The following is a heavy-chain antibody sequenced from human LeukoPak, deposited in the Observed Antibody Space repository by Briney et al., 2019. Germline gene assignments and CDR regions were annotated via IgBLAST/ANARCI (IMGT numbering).Heavy chain of an antibody. CDR2: IIPIFGTA. CDR3: ARDLRSRAQRLVDYYYYMDV. Sequence: SVKVSCKASGGTFSSYAISWVRQAPGQGLEWMGGIIPIFGTANYAQKFQGRVTITADESTSTAYMELSSLRSEDTAIYYCARDLRSRAQRLVDYYYYMDVWGKGTTVTVSS. D-gene: IGHD6-25*01. V-gene: IGHV1-69*13. CDR1: GGTFSSYA. J-gene: IGHJ6*03.